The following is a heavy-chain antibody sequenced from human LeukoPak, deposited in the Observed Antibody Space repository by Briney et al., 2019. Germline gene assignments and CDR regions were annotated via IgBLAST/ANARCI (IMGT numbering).Heavy chain of an antibody. Sequence: VASVKVSCKVSGYTLTELSMHWVRQAPGKGLEWMGGFDPEDGETIYAQKFQGRVTMTEDTSTDTAYMELSSLRSEDTAVYYCATVLRRSGYFDYWGQGTLVTVSS. V-gene: IGHV1-24*01. J-gene: IGHJ4*02. CDR3: ATVLRRSGYFDY. CDR2: FDPEDGET. D-gene: IGHD3-10*01. CDR1: GYTLTELS.